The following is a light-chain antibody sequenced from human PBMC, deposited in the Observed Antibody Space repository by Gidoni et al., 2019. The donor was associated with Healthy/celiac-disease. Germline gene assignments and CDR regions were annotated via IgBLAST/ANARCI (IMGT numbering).Light chain of an antibody. V-gene: IGKV4-1*01. CDR1: QSVLYSSNNKNY. CDR3: QQYYSTQT. J-gene: IGKJ1*01. CDR2: WAS. Sequence: DIVMTQSTDSLAVSLGERATINCKSSQSVLYSSNNKNYLAWYQQKPGQPPKLLIYWASTRESGVPDRFSGSGSGTDFTLTISSLQAEDVAVYYCQQYYSTQTFGQWTKVEIK.